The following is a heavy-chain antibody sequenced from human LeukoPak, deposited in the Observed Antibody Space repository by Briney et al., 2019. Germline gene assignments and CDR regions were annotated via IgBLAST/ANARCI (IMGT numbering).Heavy chain of an antibody. J-gene: IGHJ4*02. V-gene: IGHV1-2*02. CDR2: INPNSGGT. CDR3: ALTIAAPAYDY. Sequence: ASVKVSCKASGYTFTGYFMHWVRQAPGQGLEWMGWINPNSGGTNFAQKFQGRATMTRDTSISTAYMELSRLRSDDTAVYYCALTIAAPAYDYWGQGTLVTVSS. CDR1: GYTFTGYF. D-gene: IGHD6-13*01.